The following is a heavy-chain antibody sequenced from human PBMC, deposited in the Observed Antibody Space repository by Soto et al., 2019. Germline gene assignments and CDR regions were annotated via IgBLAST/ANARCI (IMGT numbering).Heavy chain of an antibody. V-gene: IGHV1-18*04. CDR1: GYTFTSYG. CDR2: ISAYNGNT. J-gene: IGHJ4*02. D-gene: IGHD6-19*01. CDR3: ARCEVAGTSDS. Sequence: QVQLVQSGAEVKKPGASVKVSCKASGYTFTSYGINWMRQAPGQGLEWMGWISAYNGNTNYAQKFQGRVTMTTDTSTTTAYMELRSLRSDDTAVYFYARCEVAGTSDSWGQGTLVTVSS.